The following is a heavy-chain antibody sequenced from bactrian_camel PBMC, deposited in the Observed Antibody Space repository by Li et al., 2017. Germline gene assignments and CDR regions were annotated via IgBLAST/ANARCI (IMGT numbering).Heavy chain of an antibody. CDR1: GYTYNRNC. J-gene: IGHJ4*01. CDR3: AADGVNLQLARGYNY. Sequence: QVQLVESGGGSVQAGGSLRLSCAASGYTYNRNCMAWFRQAPGKEREGVARIATGSGNTYYADSVKGRFTASRDNTQNTVYLQMNSLKPEDTAIYYCAADGVNLQLARGYNYWGQGTQVTVS. V-gene: IGHV3S1*01. CDR2: IATGSGNT. D-gene: IGHD6*01.